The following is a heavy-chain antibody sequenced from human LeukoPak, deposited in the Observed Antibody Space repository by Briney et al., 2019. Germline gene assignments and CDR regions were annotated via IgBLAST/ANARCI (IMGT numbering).Heavy chain of an antibody. CDR3: AKDYEPLVGVHRWGDWFDP. J-gene: IGHJ5*02. CDR2: IHKNAIT. CDR1: GFTVSSNY. D-gene: IGHD1-26*01. V-gene: IGHV3-53*01. Sequence: GGSLRLSCAASGFTVSSNYMTWVRQAPGKGLEWVSVIHKNAITYYADPVKGRFTISRDNSKNTLYLQMNSLRAEDTAVYYCAKDYEPLVGVHRWGDWFDPWGQGTLVTVSS.